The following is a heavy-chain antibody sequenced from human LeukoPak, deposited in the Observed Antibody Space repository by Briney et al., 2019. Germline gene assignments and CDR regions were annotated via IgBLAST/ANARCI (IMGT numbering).Heavy chain of an antibody. D-gene: IGHD1-26*01. J-gene: IGHJ4*02. Sequence: GGSLRLSCAASGFTFSSYSMNWVRQAPGKWLEWVSYISSSSNTIYYADYVKCRFTISRDNAKNSLYLQMNSLRAEDTAGYYCARDRSRIVGAPSGYFDYWGQGTLVTVSS. CDR3: ARDRSRIVGAPSGYFDY. CDR2: ISSSSNTI. CDR1: GFTFSSYS. V-gene: IGHV3-48*01.